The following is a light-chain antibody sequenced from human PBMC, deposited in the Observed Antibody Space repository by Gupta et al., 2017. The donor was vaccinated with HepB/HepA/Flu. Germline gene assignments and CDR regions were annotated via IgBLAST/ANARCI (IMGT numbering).Light chain of an antibody. J-gene: IGLJ2*01. V-gene: IGLV2-23*02. CDR1: SSDVGSYNR. Sequence: SALTQPASVSGAPGHSLTISCTGTSSDVGSYNRVSWYQQHPGKAPKLMIYEVSKRTAGVAHRFSGSNSGNTASLTNTGLQAEEEADYYCCAKAGSSNLVVFGGGTKLTVL. CDR3: CAKAGSSNLVV. CDR2: EVS.